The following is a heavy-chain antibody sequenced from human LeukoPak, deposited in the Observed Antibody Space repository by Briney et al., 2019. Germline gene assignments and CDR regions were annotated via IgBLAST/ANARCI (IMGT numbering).Heavy chain of an antibody. CDR3: ARAGGYDSSGYDEFDY. CDR1: GFTFSSYA. Sequence: GGSLRLSCAASGFTFSSYAMHWVRQAPGKGLEYVSAISSNGGSTYYANSVKGRFTISRDNSKNTLYLQMGSLRAEDTAVYYCARAGGYDSSGYDEFDYWGQGTLVTVSS. V-gene: IGHV3-64*01. D-gene: IGHD3-22*01. CDR2: ISSNGGST. J-gene: IGHJ4*02.